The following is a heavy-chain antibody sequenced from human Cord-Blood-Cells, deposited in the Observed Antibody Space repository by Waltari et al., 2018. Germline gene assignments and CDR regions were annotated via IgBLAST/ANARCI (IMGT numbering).Heavy chain of an antibody. V-gene: IGHV3-30-3*01. D-gene: IGHD6-19*01. CDR1: GFTFSSYA. Sequence: QVQLVESGGGVVQPGRSLRLSCADSGFTFSSYAMHWVRQAPGKGLEWVAVISYDGSNKYYADSVKGRFTISRDNSKNTLYLQMNSLRAEDTAVYYCASGGSGWYFDYWGQGTLVTVSS. CDR2: ISYDGSNK. J-gene: IGHJ4*02. CDR3: ASGGSGWYFDY.